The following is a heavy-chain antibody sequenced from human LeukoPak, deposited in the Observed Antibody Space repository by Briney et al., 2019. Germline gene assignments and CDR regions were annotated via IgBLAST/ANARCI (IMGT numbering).Heavy chain of an antibody. J-gene: IGHJ3*02. CDR2: ISYDGSNK. Sequence: GGSLRLSCEGSAFIFSGHWMNWVRQTPGKGLEWVAVISYDGSNKYYADSVKGRFTISRDNSKNTLYLQMNSLRAEDTAVYYCAKDLNWSLVWFGGDVAFDIWGQGTMVTVSS. V-gene: IGHV3-30*18. D-gene: IGHD3-10*01. CDR3: AKDLNWSLVWFGGDVAFDI. CDR1: AFIFSGHW.